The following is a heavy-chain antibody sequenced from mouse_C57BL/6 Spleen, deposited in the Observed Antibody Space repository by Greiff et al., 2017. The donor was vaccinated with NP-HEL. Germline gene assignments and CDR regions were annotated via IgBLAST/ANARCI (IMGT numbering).Heavy chain of an antibody. CDR2: IDPSDSYT. CDR3: ARERRYSPYAMDY. CDR1: GYTFTSYW. Sequence: QVQLQQPGAELVMPGASVKLSCKASGYTFTSYWMHWVKQRPGQGLEWIGEIDPSDSYTNYNQKFKGKSTLTVDKSSSTAYMQLSSLTSEDSAVYYCARERRYSPYAMDYWGQGTSVTVSS. V-gene: IGHV1-69*01. J-gene: IGHJ4*01. D-gene: IGHD2-14*01.